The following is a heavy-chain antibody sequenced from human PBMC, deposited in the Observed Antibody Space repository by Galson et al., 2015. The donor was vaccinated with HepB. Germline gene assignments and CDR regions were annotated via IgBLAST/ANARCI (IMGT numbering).Heavy chain of an antibody. D-gene: IGHD5-12*01. CDR2: INAGNGNT. CDR1: GYTFTSYA. V-gene: IGHV1-3*01. CDR3: ARVVEDVVATILDY. J-gene: IGHJ4*02. Sequence: SVKVSCKASGYTFTSYAMHWVRQAPGQRLEWMGWINAGNGNTKYSQKFQGRVTITRDTSASTAYVELSSLRSEDTAVYYCARVVEDVVATILDYWGQGTLVTVSS.